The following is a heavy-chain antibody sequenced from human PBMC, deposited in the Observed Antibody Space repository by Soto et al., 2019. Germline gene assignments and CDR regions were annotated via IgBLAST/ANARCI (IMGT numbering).Heavy chain of an antibody. CDR3: VRERGPFDAFDI. CDR2: IWANGINK. V-gene: IGHV3-33*01. CDR1: GFPFTTYG. J-gene: IGHJ3*02. Sequence: PGWSLRLSCAAPGFPFTTYGMHWVRQAPDKGLEWLAVIWANGINKYYADSVRGRFTISRDNSKNTLDLQMNNLRAEDTALYYCVRERGPFDAFDIWGHGTMVTVSS.